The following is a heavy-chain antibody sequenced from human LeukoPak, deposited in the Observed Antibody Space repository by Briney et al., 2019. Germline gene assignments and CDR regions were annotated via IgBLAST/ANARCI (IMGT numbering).Heavy chain of an antibody. Sequence: ESGGSLRLSCAVSGFTFSRYTMNWVRQAPGKGLEWVSAISGSGGSTYYADSVKGRFTISRDTSKNTLYLQMNSLRAEDTAVYYCARDSETYDSSGSTSKYWGQGTLVTVSS. D-gene: IGHD3-22*01. CDR2: ISGSGGST. J-gene: IGHJ4*02. V-gene: IGHV3-23*01. CDR1: GFTFSRYT. CDR3: ARDSETYDSSGSTSKY.